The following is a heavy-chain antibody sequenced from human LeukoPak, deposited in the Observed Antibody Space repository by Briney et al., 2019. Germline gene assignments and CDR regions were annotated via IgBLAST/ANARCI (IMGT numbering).Heavy chain of an antibody. CDR2: IYPDDSET. Sequence: AESLQISCKGSGYSFTSYWIGGVRQMPGKGLEGMGTIYPDDSETRYSPSSQGQVTISADKSISTAYLQWSTLEASDTATYYCARPSSGTYYGMDVWGQGTTVTVSS. J-gene: IGHJ6*02. CDR1: GYSFTSYW. CDR3: ARPSSGTYYGMDV. D-gene: IGHD1-26*01. V-gene: IGHV5-51*01.